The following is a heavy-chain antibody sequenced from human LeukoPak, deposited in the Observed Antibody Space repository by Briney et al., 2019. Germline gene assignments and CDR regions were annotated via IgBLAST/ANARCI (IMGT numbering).Heavy chain of an antibody. CDR1: GFTFSNAW. CDR2: IKSKTDGGTT. D-gene: IGHD2-2*01. J-gene: IGHJ3*02. Sequence: PGGSLRLSCAASGFTFSNAWMSWVRQAPGKGLEWVGRIKSKTDGGTTDYAAHVKGRFTISRDDSKNTLYLQMNSLKTEDTAVYYCTTGVVVVPALGAFDIWGQGTMVTVSS. V-gene: IGHV3-15*01. CDR3: TTGVVVVPALGAFDI.